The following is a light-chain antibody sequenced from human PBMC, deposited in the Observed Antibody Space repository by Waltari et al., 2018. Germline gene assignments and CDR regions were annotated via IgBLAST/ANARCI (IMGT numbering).Light chain of an antibody. Sequence: QSALTQPASVSGSPGQSIPISCTGPSSDIGGHNYVSWYQQHPGKAPKLFIFEVTTRPSGVSNRFSGSKSGNTASLTISGLQAEDEADYYCTSYTTSVTWVFGGGTKVTVL. J-gene: IGLJ3*02. V-gene: IGLV2-14*01. CDR3: TSYTTSVTWV. CDR1: SSDIGGHNY. CDR2: EVT.